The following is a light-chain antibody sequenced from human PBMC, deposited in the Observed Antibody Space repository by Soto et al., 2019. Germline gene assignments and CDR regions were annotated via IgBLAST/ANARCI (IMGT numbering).Light chain of an antibody. CDR2: GAS. V-gene: IGKV3-20*01. Sequence: EIVLTQCPGTVSLSPGERATLSCRASQSVNSNYLAWYQRKPGQAPRLLIYGASNRATDIPYRFSASGSGTDFTLTITRLEAEDFAVYYCQQYDSTPPTFGQGTKVEVK. J-gene: IGKJ1*01. CDR3: QQYDSTPPT. CDR1: QSVNSNY.